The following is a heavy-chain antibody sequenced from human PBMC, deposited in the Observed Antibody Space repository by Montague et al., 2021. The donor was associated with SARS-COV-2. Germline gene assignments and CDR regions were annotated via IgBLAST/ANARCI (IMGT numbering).Heavy chain of an antibody. V-gene: IGHV3-33*01. Sequence: SLRLSCAAPGFTFSDYGMHWVRQAPGKGLEWVAVIWYFGTYKEYVDSVKGRFTVSRDNSNSTLYLQMNDLRAEDTALYYCARDTSGYYRGVNAFDIWGQGTMVSVSS. CDR1: GFTFSDYG. D-gene: IGHD3-22*01. J-gene: IGHJ3*02. CDR2: IWYFGTYK. CDR3: ARDTSGYYRGVNAFDI.